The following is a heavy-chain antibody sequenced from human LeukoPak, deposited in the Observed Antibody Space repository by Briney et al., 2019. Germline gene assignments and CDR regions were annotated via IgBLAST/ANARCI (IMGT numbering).Heavy chain of an antibody. V-gene: IGHV3-53*05. CDR3: AKDLNAAARSPFFQH. CDR2: FYKDGST. J-gene: IGHJ1*01. D-gene: IGHD6-6*01. Sequence: PGGSLRLSCAASGFTVSSNYMSWVRQAPGKGLEWVSVFYKDGSTYYADSVKGRFTISRDNSKNTVYLQMNSLRAEDTAVYYCAKDLNAAARSPFFQHWGQGTLVTVSS. CDR1: GFTVSSNY.